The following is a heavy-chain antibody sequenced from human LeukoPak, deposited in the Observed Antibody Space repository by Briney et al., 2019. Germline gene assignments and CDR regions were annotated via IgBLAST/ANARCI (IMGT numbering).Heavy chain of an antibody. CDR3: AKKSLQAKGIPKDYYYGMDV. Sequence: GGSLRLSCAASGFTFSSYAMSWVRQAPGKGLEWVSAISGSGGSTYYADSVKGRFTISRDNSKNTLYLQMNSLRAEDTAVYYRAKKSLQAKGIPKDYYYGMDVWGQGTTVTVSS. D-gene: IGHD3-3*01. J-gene: IGHJ6*02. CDR1: GFTFSSYA. V-gene: IGHV3-23*01. CDR2: ISGSGGST.